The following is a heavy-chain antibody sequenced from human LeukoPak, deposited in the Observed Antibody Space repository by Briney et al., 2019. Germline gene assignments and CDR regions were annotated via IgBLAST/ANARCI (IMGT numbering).Heavy chain of an antibody. CDR1: GFTFSSYG. CDR2: ISYDGSNK. Sequence: PGGSLRLSCAASGFTFSSYGMHWVRQAPGKGLEWVAVISYDGSNKYYADSVKGRFTISRDNSKNTLYLQMNSLRAEDTAVYYCARWKSLKGTFDYWGQGTLVTVSS. J-gene: IGHJ4*02. D-gene: IGHD1-7*01. V-gene: IGHV3-30*03. CDR3: ARWKSLKGTFDY.